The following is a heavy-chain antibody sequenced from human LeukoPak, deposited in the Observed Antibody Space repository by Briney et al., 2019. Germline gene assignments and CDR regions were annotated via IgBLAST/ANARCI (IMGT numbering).Heavy chain of an antibody. V-gene: IGHV4-59*01. J-gene: IGHJ6*02. D-gene: IGHD6-19*01. CDR1: GGSISSYY. CDR3: ARDQTSYSSGWYNYYYGMDV. Sequence: PSETLSLTCTVSGGSISSYYWSWIRQPPGKGLEWIGYIYYSGSTNYNPSLKSRVTISVHTSKNQFSLKLSSVTAADTAVYYCARDQTSYSSGWYNYYYGMDVWGQGTTVTVSS. CDR2: IYYSGST.